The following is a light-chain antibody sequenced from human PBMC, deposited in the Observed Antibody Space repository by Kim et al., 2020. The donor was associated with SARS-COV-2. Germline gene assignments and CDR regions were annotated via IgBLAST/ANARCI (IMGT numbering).Light chain of an antibody. CDR3: QSYDSSNHVV. J-gene: IGLJ2*01. V-gene: IGLV6-57*03. CDR1: SGSIASKY. Sequence: TVTISCTRSSGSIASKYVQWYQQRPGSAPTTVIYEDNQRPSGVPDRFSGSIDSSSNSASLTISGLKTEDGADYYCQSYDSSNHVVFGGGTQLTVL. CDR2: EDN.